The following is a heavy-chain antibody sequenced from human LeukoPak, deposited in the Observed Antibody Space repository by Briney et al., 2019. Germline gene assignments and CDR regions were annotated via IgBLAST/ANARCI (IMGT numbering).Heavy chain of an antibody. J-gene: IGHJ5*02. Sequence: SQTLSLTCAISGDSVSSNSVTWNWIRQSPSRGLEWLGRTYYRSTWYNDYAVSVRGRITANPDTSKNQFSLHLNSVTPEDTAVYYCARRPPQYDCFDPWGQGILVTVSS. CDR1: GDSVSSNSVT. V-gene: IGHV6-1*01. D-gene: IGHD2-2*01. CDR3: ARRPPQYDCFDP. CDR2: TYYRSTWYN.